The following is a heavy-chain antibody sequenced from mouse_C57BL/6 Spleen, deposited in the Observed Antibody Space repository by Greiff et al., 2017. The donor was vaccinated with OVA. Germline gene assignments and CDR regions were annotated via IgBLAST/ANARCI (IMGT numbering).Heavy chain of an antibody. D-gene: IGHD3-1*01. V-gene: IGHV5-16*01. J-gene: IGHJ2*01. Sequence: EVKLVESEGGLVQPGSSMKLSCTASGFTFSDYYMAWVRQVPEKGLEWVANINYDGSSTYYLDSLKSRFIISRDNAKNILYLQMSSLKSEDTATYYCARDRGTEDYFDYWGQGTTLTVSS. CDR3: ARDRGTEDYFDY. CDR1: GFTFSDYY. CDR2: INYDGSST.